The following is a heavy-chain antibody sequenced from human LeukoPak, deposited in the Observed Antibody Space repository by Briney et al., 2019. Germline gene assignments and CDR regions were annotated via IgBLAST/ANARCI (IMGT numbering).Heavy chain of an antibody. J-gene: IGHJ4*02. D-gene: IGHD6-19*01. CDR1: GFTFTSSA. V-gene: IGHV1-58*02. CDR2: IVVGSGNT. Sequence: SVKVSCKASGFTFTSSAMQWVRQARGQRLEWIGWIVVGSGNTNYAQKFQERVTITRDMSTSTAYMELSSLRSEDTAVYYCARGGSGWYAGNDYWGQGTLVTVSS. CDR3: ARGGSGWYAGNDY.